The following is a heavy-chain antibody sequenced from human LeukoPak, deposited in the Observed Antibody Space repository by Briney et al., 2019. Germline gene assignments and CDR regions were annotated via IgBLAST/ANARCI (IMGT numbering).Heavy chain of an antibody. Sequence: SETLSLTCTVSEYSVSSGSYWGWIRQSPGKGLEWIGSIHDSGSTYYNPSLRSRVTISVDKSKNQFSLKLTSVTAADTAVYFCATDGYFEVWGRGTLVTVSS. CDR2: IHDSGST. CDR1: EYSVSSGSY. J-gene: IGHJ2*01. CDR3: ATDGYFEV. V-gene: IGHV4-38-2*02.